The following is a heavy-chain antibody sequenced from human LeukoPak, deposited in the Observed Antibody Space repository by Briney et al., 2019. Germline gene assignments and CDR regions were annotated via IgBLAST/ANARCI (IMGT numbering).Heavy chain of an antibody. CDR3: ARVPYYYDSSGLQGAFDI. Sequence: PGGSLRVSCAASGFTFSSYWMSWVRQAPGKGLEWVANIKQDGSVKYNVDSVRGRFTISRDNAKKLLYLEMNSLRAEDTAGYYCARVPYYYDSSGLQGAFDIWGQGTMDTVSS. J-gene: IGHJ3*02. CDR1: GFTFSSYW. V-gene: IGHV3-7*04. CDR2: IKQDGSVK. D-gene: IGHD3-22*01.